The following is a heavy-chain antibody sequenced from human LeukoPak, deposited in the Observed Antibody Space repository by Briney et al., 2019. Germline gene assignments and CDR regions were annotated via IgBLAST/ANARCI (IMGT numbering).Heavy chain of an antibody. Sequence: GGSLRLSCAASGFTFSSNYMSWVRQPPGKGLEWVSVIYSGGSTYYADSVKGRFTISRDNSKNTLYLQMNSLRAEDTAVYYCARDHTGGYYYDSAYGMDVWGQGTTVTVSS. D-gene: IGHD3-22*01. CDR2: IYSGGST. CDR3: ARDHTGGYYYDSAYGMDV. CDR1: GFTFSSNY. V-gene: IGHV3-53*01. J-gene: IGHJ6*02.